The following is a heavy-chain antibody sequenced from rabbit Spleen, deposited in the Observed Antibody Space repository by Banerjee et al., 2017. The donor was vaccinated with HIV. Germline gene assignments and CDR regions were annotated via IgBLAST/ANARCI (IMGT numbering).Heavy chain of an antibody. CDR2: IYTGNGKT. CDR3: ARDAGTGDYIDVYFSL. J-gene: IGHJ4*01. V-gene: IGHV1S45*01. Sequence: QEQLVESGGGLVQPGGSLKLSCTVSGFSFSSSYDMCWVRRAPGKGLEWIGCIYTGNGKTYYASWAKGRFTISKTSSTTVTLQMTSLTAADTATYFCARDAGTGDYIDVYFSLWGPGTLVTVS. D-gene: IGHD8-1*01. CDR1: GFSFSSSYD.